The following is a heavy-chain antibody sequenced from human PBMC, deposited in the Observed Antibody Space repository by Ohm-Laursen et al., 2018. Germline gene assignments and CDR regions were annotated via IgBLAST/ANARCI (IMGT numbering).Heavy chain of an antibody. J-gene: IGHJ6*02. V-gene: IGHV1-2*02. CDR3: ARASYCGGGDCWGVYYYGMDV. D-gene: IGHD2-21*01. CDR1: GYTFIGYY. CDR2: INPYSGGT. Sequence: VASVKVSCKASGYTFIGYYMHWVRQAPGQGLEWMGWINPYSGGTNYAQKFQGRVTTTRDTSISTAYMELSSLRSDDTAVCYCARASYCGGGDCWGVYYYGMDVWGQGTTVTVSS.